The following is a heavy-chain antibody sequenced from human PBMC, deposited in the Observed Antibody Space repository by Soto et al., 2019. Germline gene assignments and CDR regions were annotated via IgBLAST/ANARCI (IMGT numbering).Heavy chain of an antibody. D-gene: IGHD6-6*01. V-gene: IGHV5-10-1*01. J-gene: IGHJ6*02. CDR3: ASVKDSSSGDYYYYGMDV. CDR1: GYRFTSYL. Sequence: GESLNISCKGSGYRFTSYLLSWVRETPGKGLEWMGGIDPKDSYAIYYPSCQGHVTISADKCISTAYLQWSSLKASDTAMYYCASVKDSSSGDYYYYGMDVWGQGTTVTVSS. CDR2: IDPKDSYA.